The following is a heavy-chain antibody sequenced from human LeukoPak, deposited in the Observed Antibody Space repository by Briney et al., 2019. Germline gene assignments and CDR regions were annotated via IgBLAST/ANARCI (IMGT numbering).Heavy chain of an antibody. Sequence: ASVKVSCKASGYTFTSYDINWVRQATGQGLEWMGWMNPNSGNTGYAQKFQGRVTMTRNTSISTAYMELSSLRSEDTAVYYCASAVVVSRYYYYMDVWGKGTTVTVSS. CDR1: GYTFTSYD. CDR3: ASAVVVSRYYYYMDV. V-gene: IGHV1-8*01. CDR2: MNPNSGNT. J-gene: IGHJ6*03. D-gene: IGHD3-22*01.